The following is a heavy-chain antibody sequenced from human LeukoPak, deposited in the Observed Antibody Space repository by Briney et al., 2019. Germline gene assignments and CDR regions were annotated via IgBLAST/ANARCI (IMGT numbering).Heavy chain of an antibody. CDR2: MNPNSGNT. Sequence: GASVKVSCKASGYTFTSYDINWVRQATGQGLEWMGWMNPNSGNTGYAQKFQGRVTMTRNTSISTAYMELNSLRAEDTAVYYCAKTRSRNMITFGGVENWFDPWGQGTLVTVSS. CDR1: GYTFTSYD. V-gene: IGHV1-8*02. CDR3: AKTRSRNMITFGGVENWFDP. J-gene: IGHJ5*02. D-gene: IGHD3-16*01.